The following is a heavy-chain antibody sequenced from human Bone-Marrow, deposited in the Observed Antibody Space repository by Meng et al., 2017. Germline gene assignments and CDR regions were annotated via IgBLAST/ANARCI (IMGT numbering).Heavy chain of an antibody. Sequence: GPGRWQPSVTRSPPTVGSGGACSDYYWSWIRQPPGKGLEWIGKINHSGSTNYTPSLESRATRSVDTSQNNLSLKLSSVTAADSAVYYCARGPTTMAHDFDYWGQGTLVTVSS. J-gene: IGHJ4*02. CDR3: ARGPTTMAHDFDY. D-gene: IGHD4-11*01. CDR1: GGACSDYY. V-gene: IGHV4-34*01. CDR2: INHSGST.